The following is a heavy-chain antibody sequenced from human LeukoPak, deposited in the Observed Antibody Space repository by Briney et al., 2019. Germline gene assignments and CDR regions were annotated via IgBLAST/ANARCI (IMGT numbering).Heavy chain of an antibody. CDR1: GFTFDDYA. D-gene: IGHD5/OR15-5a*01. J-gene: IGHJ6*03. CDR3: ASLPTAASYMDV. V-gene: IGHV3-9*01. Sequence: GGSLRLSCAASGFTFDDYAMHWVRQAPGKGLEWVSGISWNSGSIGYADSVKGRFTISRDNAKNSLYLQMDSLRAEDTAVYYCASLPTAASYMDVWGKGTTVTVSS. CDR2: ISWNSGSI.